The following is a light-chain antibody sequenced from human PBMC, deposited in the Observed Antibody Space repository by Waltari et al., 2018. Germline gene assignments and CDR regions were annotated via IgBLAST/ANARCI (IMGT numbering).Light chain of an antibody. CDR3: GTWDRSLSIGV. CDR1: GSDIGSYNR. Sequence: QSALTQPPSVSGSPGQSVTISCSGTGSDIGSYNRVSWYQQSPGPAPRLMIYEVNSRPSGVPDRFSGSKSGNTASLTITGLQTGDEADYYCGTWDRSLSIGVFGGGTKLTVL. V-gene: IGLV2-18*02. J-gene: IGLJ3*02. CDR2: EVN.